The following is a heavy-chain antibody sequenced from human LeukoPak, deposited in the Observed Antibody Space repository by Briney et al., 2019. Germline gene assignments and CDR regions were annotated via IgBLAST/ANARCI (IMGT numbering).Heavy chain of an antibody. Sequence: ASVKVSCKASGYTFTSYDINWVRQATGQGLEWMGWMNPNSGNTGYAQKFQGRVTMTRNTSISTAYMEPSSLRSEDTAMYYCARALYHDSSGYYVAAFDIWGQGTMVTVSS. V-gene: IGHV1-8*01. CDR1: GYTFTSYD. D-gene: IGHD3-22*01. J-gene: IGHJ3*02. CDR2: MNPNSGNT. CDR3: ARALYHDSSGYYVAAFDI.